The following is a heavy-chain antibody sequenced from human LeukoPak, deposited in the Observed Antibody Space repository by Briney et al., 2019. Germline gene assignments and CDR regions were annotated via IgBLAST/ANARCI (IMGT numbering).Heavy chain of an antibody. CDR3: AKYALSRFGENFDY. CDR1: GFIFSSYG. D-gene: IGHD3-10*01. CDR2: IIGSGRTT. J-gene: IGHJ4*02. Sequence: GGSLRLSCAASGFIFSSYGMSWVRQAPGKGLEWVSAIIGSGRTTYYADSVKGRFTISRDNSKNTLYLQMNSLRAEDTAVYYCAKYALSRFGENFDYWGQGTLVTVSS. V-gene: IGHV3-23*01.